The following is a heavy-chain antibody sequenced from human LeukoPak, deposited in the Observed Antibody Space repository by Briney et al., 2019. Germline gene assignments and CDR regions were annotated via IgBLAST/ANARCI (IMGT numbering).Heavy chain of an antibody. V-gene: IGHV1-8*01. CDR3: ARGVSGGASAHFDY. CDR2: MNPNSGNT. Sequence: ASVKVSCKASGYTFTSYDINWVRQATGQGLEWMGWMNPNSGNTGYAQKFQGRVTMTRNTSISTAYMELSSLRSEDTAVYYFARGVSGGASAHFDYWGQGTLVTVSS. CDR1: GYTFTSYD. J-gene: IGHJ4*02. D-gene: IGHD3-16*01.